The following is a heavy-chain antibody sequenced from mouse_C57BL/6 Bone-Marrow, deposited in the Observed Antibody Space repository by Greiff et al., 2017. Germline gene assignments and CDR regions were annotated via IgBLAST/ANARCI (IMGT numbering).Heavy chain of an antibody. J-gene: IGHJ3*01. V-gene: IGHV3-6*01. D-gene: IGHD1-1*01. CDR3: AREITTVPY. CDR1: GYSITSGYY. CDR2: ISYDGSN. Sequence: EVQVVESGPGLVKPSQSLSLTCSVTGYSITSGYYWNWIRQFPGNKLEWMGYISYDGSNKYNPSLNNLISITRDTSKNQFFLKLNSVTTEDTATYYCAREITTVPYWGQGTLVTVSA.